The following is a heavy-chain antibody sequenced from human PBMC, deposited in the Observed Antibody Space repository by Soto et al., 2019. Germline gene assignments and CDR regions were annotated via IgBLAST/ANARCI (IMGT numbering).Heavy chain of an antibody. D-gene: IGHD2-2*01. CDR3: ARLGREAPAAHLSYYYMDV. CDR2: IYPGDSDT. J-gene: IGHJ6*03. V-gene: IGHV5-51*01. CDR1: GYSFTSYW. Sequence: GESLKISCKGSGYSFTSYWIGWVRQMPGKGLEWMGIIYPGDSDTRYSPSFQGQVTISADKSISTAYLQWSSLKASDTAMYYCARLGREAPAAHLSYYYMDVWGKGTTVTVSS.